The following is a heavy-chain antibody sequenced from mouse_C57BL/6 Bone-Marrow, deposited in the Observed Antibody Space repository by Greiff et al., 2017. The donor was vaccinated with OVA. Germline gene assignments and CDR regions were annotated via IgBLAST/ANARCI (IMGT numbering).Heavy chain of an antibody. V-gene: IGHV1-50*01. Sequence: QVQLQQPGAELVKPGASVKLSCKASGYTFTSYWMQWVKQRPGQGLEWIGEIDPSDSYTNSNQKFTGKATLTVATSSSTAYMQLSSLTSEDSAVDYCARGGDSSGPRGFDYWGQGTTLTVSS. CDR3: ARGGDSSGPRGFDY. J-gene: IGHJ2*01. D-gene: IGHD3-2*02. CDR2: IDPSDSYT. CDR1: GYTFTSYW.